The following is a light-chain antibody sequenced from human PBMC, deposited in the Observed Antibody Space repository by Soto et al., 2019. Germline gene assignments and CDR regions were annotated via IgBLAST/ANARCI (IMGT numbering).Light chain of an antibody. CDR3: SSYAGRNNFV. CDR2: EVT. V-gene: IGLV2-8*01. Sequence: QSALTQPPSASGFPGQSVTISCTGTSSDVGYYDYVSWYQQHPGKAPKLVIYEVTKRPSGVPDRVSAYKSGNTASLTVSGLRAEDEADYYCSSYAGRNNFVFGSGTKVTVL. J-gene: IGLJ1*01. CDR1: SSDVGYYDY.